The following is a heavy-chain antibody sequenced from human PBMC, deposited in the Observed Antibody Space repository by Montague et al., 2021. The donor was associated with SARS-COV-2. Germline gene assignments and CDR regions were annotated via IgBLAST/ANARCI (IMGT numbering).Heavy chain of an antibody. V-gene: IGHV4-39*07. CDR2: IYYSGSTS. CDR3: ARDWTHDY. CDR1: GDSITIRSYY. J-gene: IGHJ4*02. Sequence: SETLSLTCTVSGDSITIRSYYWGWIRQPPGKGLEWIGNIYYSGSTSYYNPSLKSRVTISLDTSKNQFSLGLRSGTAADTAVYYCARDWTHDYWGQGTLVAVSS. D-gene: IGHD1-1*01.